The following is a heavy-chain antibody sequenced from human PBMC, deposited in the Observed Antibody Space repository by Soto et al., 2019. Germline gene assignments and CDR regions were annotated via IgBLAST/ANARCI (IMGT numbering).Heavy chain of an antibody. CDR1: GGSISSYY. V-gene: IGHV4-59*01. CDR3: ARGFPTGGCHNGNWFGR. J-gene: IGHJ5*02. Sequence: SETLSLTCTVSGGSISSYYWSWIRQPPGKGLEWIGYIYYSGSTNYNPSLKSRVSISVDTSKNQFSLRLSSVTAADTAVFYFARGFPTGGCHNGNWFGRWGQGTLVTFSS. D-gene: IGHD7-27*01. CDR2: IYYSGST.